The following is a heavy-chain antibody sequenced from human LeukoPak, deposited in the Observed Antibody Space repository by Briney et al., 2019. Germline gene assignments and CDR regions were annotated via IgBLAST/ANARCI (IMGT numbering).Heavy chain of an antibody. D-gene: IGHD2-2*01. Sequence: PGGSLRLSCAASGFTFSSYWLTWVRQAPGEGLEWVANIKHDGSEKYYVDSVKGRFTISRDNAKNSLYLQMNSLRAEDTAVYYCAREYQNIVVVPAAHFYYYYYMDVWGKGTTVTISS. V-gene: IGHV3-7*01. J-gene: IGHJ6*03. CDR1: GFTFSSYW. CDR2: IKHDGSEK. CDR3: AREYQNIVVVPAAHFYYYYYMDV.